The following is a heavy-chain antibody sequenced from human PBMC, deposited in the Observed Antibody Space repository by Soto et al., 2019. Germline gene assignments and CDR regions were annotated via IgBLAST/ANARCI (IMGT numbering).Heavy chain of an antibody. CDR2: IYHSGST. Sequence: TSETLSLTCAVSGGSISSSNWWSWVRQPPGKGLEWIGEIYHSGSTNYNPSLKSRVTISVDKSKNQFSLKLSSVTAADTAVYYCASVRGGYYYAMDFWGQGTTVTASS. CDR3: ASVRGGYYYAMDF. J-gene: IGHJ6*02. V-gene: IGHV4-4*02. D-gene: IGHD3-10*02. CDR1: GGSISSSNW.